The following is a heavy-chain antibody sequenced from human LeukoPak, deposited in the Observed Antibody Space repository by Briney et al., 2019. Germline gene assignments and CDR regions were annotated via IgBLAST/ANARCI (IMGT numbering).Heavy chain of an antibody. D-gene: IGHD6-6*01. CDR2: INPNSGGT. CDR1: GYTFTGYY. J-gene: IGHJ5*02. CDR3: AGDVGHIAARVRNWFDP. V-gene: IGHV1-2*02. Sequence: ASVKVSCKASGYTFTGYYMHWVRQAPGQGLEWMGWINPNSGGTNYAQKFQGRVTMTRDTSISTAYMELSRLRSDDTAVYYCAGDVGHIAARVRNWFDPWGQGTLVTVSS.